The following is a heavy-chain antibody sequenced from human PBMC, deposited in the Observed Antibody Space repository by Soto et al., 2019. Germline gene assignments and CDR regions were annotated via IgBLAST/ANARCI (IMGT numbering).Heavy chain of an antibody. D-gene: IGHD3-22*01. CDR2: IDPSQSYF. Sequence: PGESLKISCEGSGYSLTTHSINWVRQMAGKGLEWMGRIDPSQSYFNYNPSFQGHVTISADKSISTAYLQWSSLKASDTAMYYCERLGYYDSSGYYFDIWGQGTMVTVS. CDR3: ERLGYYDSSGYYFDI. CDR1: GYSLTTHS. J-gene: IGHJ3*02. V-gene: IGHV5-10-1*01.